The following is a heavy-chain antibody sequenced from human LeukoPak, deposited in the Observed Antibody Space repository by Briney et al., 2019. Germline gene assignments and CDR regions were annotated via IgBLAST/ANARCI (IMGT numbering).Heavy chain of an antibody. Sequence: GGSLRLSCAASGFTFSSYSMNWVRQAPGQGLEWVSVISRESRNIFYADSVKGRLTVSRDNARSSLYLQMNSLRDEDTAVYYCASRGGRGYSYGLFDYWGQGTLVTVSS. CDR2: ISRESRNI. V-gene: IGHV3-21*01. D-gene: IGHD5-18*01. CDR1: GFTFSSYS. J-gene: IGHJ4*02. CDR3: ASRGGRGYSYGLFDY.